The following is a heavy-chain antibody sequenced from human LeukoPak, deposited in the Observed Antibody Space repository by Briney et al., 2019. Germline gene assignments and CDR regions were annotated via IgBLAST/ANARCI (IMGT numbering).Heavy chain of an antibody. CDR2: INPSGGST. V-gene: IGHV1-46*01. D-gene: IGHD2-15*01. Sequence: GASVKVSCKASGYTFTSYYMHWVRQAPGQGLEWMGIINPSGGSTSYAQKFRGRVTMTRDTSTSTVYMELSSLRSEDTAVYYCAREADIVVVVAATLDYWGQGTLVTVSS. J-gene: IGHJ4*02. CDR1: GYTFTSYY. CDR3: AREADIVVVVAATLDY.